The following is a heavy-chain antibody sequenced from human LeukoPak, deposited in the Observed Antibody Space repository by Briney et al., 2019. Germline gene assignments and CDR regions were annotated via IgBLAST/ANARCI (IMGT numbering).Heavy chain of an antibody. V-gene: IGHV3-30*02. Sequence: GGSLRLSCEVSGFSLSEYGIHWVRQAPGKGLEGLSFIRYDDREYYADSVKGRFAISRDNSKNTLFLQMHSLRSEDTAVYYCAKDPVNHCASSVCYGLQSRGQGTLVIVSS. CDR2: IRYDDRE. CDR1: GFSLSEYG. J-gene: IGHJ4*02. D-gene: IGHD3-22*01. CDR3: AKDPVNHCASSVCYGLQS.